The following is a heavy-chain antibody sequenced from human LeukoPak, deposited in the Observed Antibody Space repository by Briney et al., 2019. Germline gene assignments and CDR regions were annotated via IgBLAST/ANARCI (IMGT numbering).Heavy chain of an antibody. V-gene: IGHV4-30-4*08. D-gene: IGHD5-12*01. CDR3: ARLFYSGYGQFDP. J-gene: IGHJ5*02. CDR2: IYYSGST. Sequence: PSQTLSLTCTVSGGSISSGGYYWSWIRQHSGKGLEWLGYIYYSGSTYYNPSLKSRVTISVDTSKNQFSLKLSSVTAADTAVYYCARLFYSGYGQFDPWGQGTLVTVSS. CDR1: GGSISSGGYY.